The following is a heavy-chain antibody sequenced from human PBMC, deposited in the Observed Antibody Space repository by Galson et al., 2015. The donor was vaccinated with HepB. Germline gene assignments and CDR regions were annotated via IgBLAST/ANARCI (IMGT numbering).Heavy chain of an antibody. Sequence: SLRLSCAASGFTFSKYWMYWVRQAPGKGLGWVSRINSDGSSTTYADSVKGRFTVSRDNAKSTLYLQMNSLRVEDTAVYYCASLVAYYYFGMDVWGEGTTVTVSS. V-gene: IGHV3-74*01. CDR2: INSDGSST. D-gene: IGHD2-15*01. CDR3: ASLVAYYYFGMDV. CDR1: GFTFSKYW. J-gene: IGHJ6*04.